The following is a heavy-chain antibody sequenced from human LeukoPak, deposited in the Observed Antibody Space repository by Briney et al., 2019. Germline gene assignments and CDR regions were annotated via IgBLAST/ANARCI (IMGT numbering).Heavy chain of an antibody. CDR3: ARARGQYSSGWYNWFDP. D-gene: IGHD6-19*01. V-gene: IGHV4-4*07. Sequence: SETLSLTCTVSGGSISSYYWSWIRQPAGKGLEWIGRIYTSGSTNYNPSLKSRVTMSVDTSKNRFSLKLSSVTAADTAVYYCARARGQYSSGWYNWFDPWGQGTLVTVSS. J-gene: IGHJ5*02. CDR2: IYTSGST. CDR1: GGSISSYY.